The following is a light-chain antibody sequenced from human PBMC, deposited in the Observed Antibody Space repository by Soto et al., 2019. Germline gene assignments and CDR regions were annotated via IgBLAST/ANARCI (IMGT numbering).Light chain of an antibody. Sequence: ISLNPSPDTLPFSPGENATLSCRASQSVSSYLAWYQQKPGQAPRLLIYDASNRATGIPARFSGSGSGTDFTLTISSLEPDDFATYYCQHYNSYSEAFGQGAKVAI. V-gene: IGKV3-11*01. CDR3: QHYNSYSEA. CDR2: DAS. J-gene: IGKJ1*01. CDR1: QSVSSY.